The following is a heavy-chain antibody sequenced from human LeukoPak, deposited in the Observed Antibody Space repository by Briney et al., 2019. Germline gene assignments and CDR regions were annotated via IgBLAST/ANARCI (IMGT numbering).Heavy chain of an antibody. J-gene: IGHJ4*02. CDR2: IFYSGST. CDR3: ARVGAPYSSSWYDY. V-gene: IGHV4-59*02. D-gene: IGHD6-13*01. Sequence: SETLSLTCTVSGGAVISHYWSWIRQPLGQGLEWTGYIFYSGSTNYNPSLRSRISMSVDTAQNQISLRLASVTTADTAVYYCARVGAPYSSSWYDYWGQGTLVTVSS. CDR1: GGAVISHY.